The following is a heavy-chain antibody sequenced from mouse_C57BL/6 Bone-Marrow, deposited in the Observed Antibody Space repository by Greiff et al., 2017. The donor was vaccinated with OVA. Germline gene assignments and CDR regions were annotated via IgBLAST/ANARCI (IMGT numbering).Heavy chain of an antibody. Sequence: VQLQQSGAELVKPGASVKMSCKASGYTFTSYWITWVKQRPGQGLEWIGDIYPGSGSTNYNEKFKSKATLTVDTSSSTAYMQLSSLTSEDSAVYYCASDGYFYWYFDVWGTGTTVTVSS. CDR1: GYTFTSYW. CDR3: ASDGYFYWYFDV. D-gene: IGHD2-3*01. V-gene: IGHV1-55*01. J-gene: IGHJ1*03. CDR2: IYPGSGST.